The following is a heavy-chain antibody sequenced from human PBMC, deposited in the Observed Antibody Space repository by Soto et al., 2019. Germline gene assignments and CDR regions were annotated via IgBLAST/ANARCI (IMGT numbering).Heavy chain of an antibody. CDR3: AKDRRGYSYRLVRLFDY. V-gene: IGHV3-23*01. D-gene: IGHD5-18*01. CDR1: GFTFSSYA. Sequence: EVQLLESGGGLVQPGGSLRLSCAASGFTFSSYAMSWVRQAPGKGLEWVSAISGSGGSTYYADSVKGRFTISRDNSKNTLYLQMNSLRAEDTAVYYCAKDRRGYSYRLVRLFDYWGQGTLVTVSS. CDR2: ISGSGGST. J-gene: IGHJ4*02.